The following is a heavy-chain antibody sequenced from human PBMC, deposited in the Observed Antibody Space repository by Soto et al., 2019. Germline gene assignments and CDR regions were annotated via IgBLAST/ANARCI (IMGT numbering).Heavy chain of an antibody. CDR1: GFTFSAYG. D-gene: IGHD2-21*02. CDR3: AKESRSSAVTATRVNGMDV. J-gene: IGHJ6*02. Sequence: PVGSLSLSCTPSGFTFSAYGMHFTLRTPGKGLEWVSAISHDRTNKYYGDSVRGRFTISRDNSKNTLYLKMNTLRNQDTDVYYCAKESRSSAVTATRVNGMDVWGQGTTVTVSS. V-gene: IGHV3-30*18. CDR2: ISHDRTNK.